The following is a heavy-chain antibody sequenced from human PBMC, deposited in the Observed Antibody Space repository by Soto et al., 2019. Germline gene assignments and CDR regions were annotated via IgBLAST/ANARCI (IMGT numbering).Heavy chain of an antibody. Sequence: SETLSLTCSLSGASITSTTYFWAWIRQPPGKGLEWVGSTYYSGKTHYNPSLKSRTTISVDRSRNQFSLQVSSVTAADTAVYYCAKNLPRTGRFDYWGQGTVVTVS. V-gene: IGHV4-39*01. J-gene: IGHJ4*02. CDR2: TYYSGKT. CDR1: GASITSTTYF. CDR3: AKNLPRTGRFDY.